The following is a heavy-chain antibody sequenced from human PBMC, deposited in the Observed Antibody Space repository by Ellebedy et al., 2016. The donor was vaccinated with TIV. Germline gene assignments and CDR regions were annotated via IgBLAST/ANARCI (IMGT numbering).Heavy chain of an antibody. D-gene: IGHD3-22*01. J-gene: IGHJ4*02. CDR1: GGTFSSYA. V-gene: IGHV1-69*06. CDR3: ASPYYYDSSGYYRFDY. CDR2: IIPIFGTA. Sequence: SVKVSXXASGGTFSSYAISWVRQAPGQGLEWMGGIIPIFGTANYAQKFQGRVTITADKSTSTAYMELSSLRSEDTAVYYCASPYYYDSSGYYRFDYWGQGTLVTVSS.